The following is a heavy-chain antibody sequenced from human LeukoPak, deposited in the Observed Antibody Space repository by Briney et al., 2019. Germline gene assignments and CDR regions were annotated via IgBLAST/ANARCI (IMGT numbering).Heavy chain of an antibody. V-gene: IGHV3-7*01. CDR1: GFTFSSYW. D-gene: IGHD6-19*01. Sequence: GGSLRLSCAASGFTFSSYWMSGVREAPGKGLEGGANIKQDGSEKYYVDSVKGRFTISRDNAKNSLYLQMNSLRAEDTAVYYCARGYNGWLVAFVDYWGQGTLVTVSS. CDR3: ARGYNGWLVAFVDY. CDR2: IKQDGSEK. J-gene: IGHJ4*02.